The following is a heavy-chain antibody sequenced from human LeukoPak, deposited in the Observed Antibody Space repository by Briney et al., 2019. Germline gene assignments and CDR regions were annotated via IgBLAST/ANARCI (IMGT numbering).Heavy chain of an antibody. J-gene: IGHJ4*02. V-gene: IGHV5-51*01. Sequence: GESLMISCKGSGYSFPSYWIGWVRQMPGKGPEWMGIIYPGDSDTRYSPSFQGQVTISADKSISTAYQQCSSLKASDTARYYCARGGYYYDSSGYYYPDYWGQGTLVTVSS. CDR1: GYSFPSYW. CDR2: IYPGDSDT. CDR3: ARGGYYYDSSGYYYPDY. D-gene: IGHD3-22*01.